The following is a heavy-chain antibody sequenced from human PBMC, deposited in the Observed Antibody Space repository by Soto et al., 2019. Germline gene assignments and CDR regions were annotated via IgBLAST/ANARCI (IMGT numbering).Heavy chain of an antibody. V-gene: IGHV3-33*01. CDR1: GVVVSNYG. J-gene: IGHJ4*02. CDR3: ARGFPTVPTWLLFDS. CDR2: IWYDGSNK. Sequence: PGGSLRLSCAECGVVVSNYGRNWVRQAQGKGLEWVAVIWYDGSNKYYADAVKVRFTISRDNSKNTLSLQMNSLRAEDTAVYYCARGFPTVPTWLLFDSWGQGALVTVPA. D-gene: IGHD4-17*01.